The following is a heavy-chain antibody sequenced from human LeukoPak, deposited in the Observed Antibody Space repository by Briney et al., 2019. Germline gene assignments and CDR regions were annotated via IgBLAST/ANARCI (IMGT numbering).Heavy chain of an antibody. V-gene: IGHV3-33*03. CDR2: IWYDGSKK. J-gene: IGHJ4*02. Sequence: GGSLRLSCAASGFTFSSYGMEWVRQAPGKGLEWLTVIWYDGSKKYYADSVKGRFTISRDNSNNMVDLQMNSLRVEDTAVYYCVKDKWVDYWGQGILVTVSS. CDR1: GFTFSSYG. CDR3: VKDKWVDY. D-gene: IGHD1-26*01.